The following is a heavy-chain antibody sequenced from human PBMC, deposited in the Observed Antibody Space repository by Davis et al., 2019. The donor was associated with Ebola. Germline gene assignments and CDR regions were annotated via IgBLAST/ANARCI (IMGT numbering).Heavy chain of an antibody. V-gene: IGHV1-69*10. Sequence: SVKVSCKGSGYTFSNYGLSWVRQAPGQGLEWMGGTIPILGITNYAQKFQGRVTITADKSTSTAYMELTSLRSEDTAVYYCASPLYCSGTSCYYYYMDVWGKGTTVTVSS. CDR2: TIPILGIT. CDR3: ASPLYCSGTSCYYYYMDV. J-gene: IGHJ6*03. CDR1: GYTFSNYG. D-gene: IGHD2-2*01.